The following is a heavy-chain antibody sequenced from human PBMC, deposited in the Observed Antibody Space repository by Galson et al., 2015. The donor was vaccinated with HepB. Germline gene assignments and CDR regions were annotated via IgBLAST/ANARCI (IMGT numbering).Heavy chain of an antibody. D-gene: IGHD6-19*01. J-gene: IGHJ4*02. Sequence: VKVSCKASGYTFTDYYMHWVQQAPGKGLEWMGLVDPEDGETIYAEKFQGRVTMTTDTSTSTVYMELRSLRSDDTAVYYCARLYGSGWPLECFDYWGQGPRSPSPQ. CDR1: GYTFTDYY. CDR3: ARLYGSGWPLECFDY. CDR2: VDPEDGET. V-gene: IGHV1-69-2*01.